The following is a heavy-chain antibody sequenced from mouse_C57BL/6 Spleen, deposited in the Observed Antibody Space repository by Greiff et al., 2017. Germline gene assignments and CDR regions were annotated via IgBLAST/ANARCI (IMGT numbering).Heavy chain of an antibody. Sequence: VQLQQSGAELVKPGASVKISCKASGYAFSSYWMNWVKQRPGKGLEWIGQIYPGDGDTNYNGKFKGKATLTADKSSSTAYMQLSSLTSEDSAVYFCARDTTVVATRWYFDVWGTGTTVTVSS. V-gene: IGHV1-80*01. CDR3: ARDTTVVATRWYFDV. CDR2: IYPGDGDT. CDR1: GYAFSSYW. J-gene: IGHJ1*03. D-gene: IGHD1-1*01.